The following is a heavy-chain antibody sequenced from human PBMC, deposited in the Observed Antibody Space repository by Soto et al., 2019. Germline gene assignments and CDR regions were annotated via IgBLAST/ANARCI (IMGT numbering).Heavy chain of an antibody. CDR3: ATAVAGFDAFDI. CDR2: IYYSGST. J-gene: IGHJ3*02. Sequence: QVQLQESGPGLVKPSQTLSLTCTVSGGSISSGGYYWSWIRQHPGKGLERIGYIYYSGSTYYNPSLKRRVTISVDSSKNQFSLKLSSVTAADTAVYYCATAVAGFDAFDIWGQGTMVTVSS. D-gene: IGHD6-19*01. CDR1: GGSISSGGYY. V-gene: IGHV4-31*03.